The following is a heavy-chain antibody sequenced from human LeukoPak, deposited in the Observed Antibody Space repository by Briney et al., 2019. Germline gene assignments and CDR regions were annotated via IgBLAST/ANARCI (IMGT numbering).Heavy chain of an antibody. CDR3: ARYNWNDVVSALDY. V-gene: IGHV1-2*02. D-gene: IGHD1-1*01. CDR1: GYTLSGYY. J-gene: IGHJ4*02. Sequence: ASVNVSCKASGYTLSGYYIHWVRQAPGQGLEWMGWINPNSCETNYAQKFQGGVTLTRDTSISTFYMEVSRLRSDDTAVYFCARYNWNDVVSALDYWGQGTLVTVSS. CDR2: INPNSCET.